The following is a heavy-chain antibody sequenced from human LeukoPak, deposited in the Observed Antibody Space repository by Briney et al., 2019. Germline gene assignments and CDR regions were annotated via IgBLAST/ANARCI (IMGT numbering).Heavy chain of an antibody. Sequence: SETLSLTCTVSGGSISSYYWSWIRQPPGKGLEWIGYIYYSGSTNYNPSLKSRVTISVDTSKNQFSLKLSSVTAADTAVYYCARGTYAMVRGLLYWGQGTLVTVSS. CDR1: GGSISSYY. CDR3: ARGTYAMVRGLLY. CDR2: IYYSGST. J-gene: IGHJ4*02. V-gene: IGHV4-59*01. D-gene: IGHD3-10*01.